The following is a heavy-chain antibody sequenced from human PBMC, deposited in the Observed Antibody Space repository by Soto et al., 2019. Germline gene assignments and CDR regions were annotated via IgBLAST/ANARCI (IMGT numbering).Heavy chain of an antibody. CDR2: IYPGDSDT. CDR3: ARRHSLYRGSVPSVYFDY. CDR1: GYSFGDYW. V-gene: IGHV5-51*01. Sequence: GESLKISCQGSGYSFGDYWIAWVRQMPGKGLEWMGIIYPGDSDTKYSPSFQGQVTISADKSISTAYLQWSSLKASDTAMYYCARRHSLYRGSVPSVYFDYWGQGTLVTVSS. D-gene: IGHD1-26*01. J-gene: IGHJ4*02.